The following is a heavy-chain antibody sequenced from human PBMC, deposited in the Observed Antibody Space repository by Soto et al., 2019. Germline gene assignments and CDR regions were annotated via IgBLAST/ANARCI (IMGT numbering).Heavy chain of an antibody. CDR2: INPSDSYT. J-gene: IGHJ5*02. CDR3: ARHRTTRATNWFDP. Sequence: GESLKISCKGSGYSFTSYWISWVRQMPGKGLEWMGRINPSDSYTNYSPSFQGHVTISADKSISTAYLQWSSLKASDNAMYYCARHRTTRATNWFDPWGQGTLVTVSS. V-gene: IGHV5-10-1*01. CDR1: GYSFTSYW. D-gene: IGHD1-7*01.